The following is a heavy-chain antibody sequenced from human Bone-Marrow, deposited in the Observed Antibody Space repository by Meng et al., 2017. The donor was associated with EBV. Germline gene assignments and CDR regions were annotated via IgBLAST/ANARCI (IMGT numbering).Heavy chain of an antibody. CDR2: IYYSGIT. J-gene: IGHJ5*02. CDR3: ATVKGGNYFPWFDP. CDR1: GASISGSSYL. D-gene: IGHD3-9*01. V-gene: IGHV4-39*07. Sequence: QLQLQESGPGLVKPSETLSLTCGVSGASISGSSYLWGWIRQSPGEGLEWIASIYYSGITYYNPSLKSRVSISVDTSNNQFSLRLTSVTAADTAVYYCATVKGGNYFPWFDPWGQGTLVTVSS.